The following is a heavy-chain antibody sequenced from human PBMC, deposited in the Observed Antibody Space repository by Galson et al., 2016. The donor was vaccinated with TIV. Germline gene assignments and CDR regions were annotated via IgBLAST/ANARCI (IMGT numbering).Heavy chain of an antibody. CDR3: AMDSHPSLGWFDP. Sequence: SLRLSCAASGFTVSGDHMTWVRQAPGRGLECLSVMYTGGSAYYADSVKGRFTISRDNSKNTLYLQMNSLRVEDTAVYYCAMDSHPSLGWFDPGAQGTLVTVSS. J-gene: IGHJ5*02. D-gene: IGHD3-16*02. CDR2: MYTGGSA. V-gene: IGHV3-53*01. CDR1: GFTVSGDH.